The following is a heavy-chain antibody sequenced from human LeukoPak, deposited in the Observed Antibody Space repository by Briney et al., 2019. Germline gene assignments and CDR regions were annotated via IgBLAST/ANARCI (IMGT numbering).Heavy chain of an antibody. CDR3: AKVGDFVLSNYYYYMDV. CDR2: IKQDGSEK. J-gene: IGHJ6*03. Sequence: GGSLRLSCAASGFTFSSYWMSWVRQAPGKGLEWVAKIKQDGSEKYYVDSVKGRFTISRDNAKNSLYLQMNSLRAEDTAVYYCAKVGDFVLSNYYYYMDVWGKGTTVTVSS. V-gene: IGHV3-7*01. D-gene: IGHD2-8*01. CDR1: GFTFSSYW.